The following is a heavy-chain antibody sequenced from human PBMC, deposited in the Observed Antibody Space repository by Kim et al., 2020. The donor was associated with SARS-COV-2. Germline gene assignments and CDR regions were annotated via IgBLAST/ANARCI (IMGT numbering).Heavy chain of an antibody. CDR3: VRVRTSSGEAFDF. V-gene: IGHV3-11*05. CDR2: ISSSSGYT. CDR1: GFTFSDKF. Sequence: GGSLRLSCTASGFTFSDKFMSWIRQAPGKGLEWVSYISSSSGYTNYADSVKGRFTISRDNAKSSLYLQMNSLRAEDTAVYYCVRVRTSSGEAFDFWGHGTVVTVSS. J-gene: IGHJ3*01. D-gene: IGHD2-2*01.